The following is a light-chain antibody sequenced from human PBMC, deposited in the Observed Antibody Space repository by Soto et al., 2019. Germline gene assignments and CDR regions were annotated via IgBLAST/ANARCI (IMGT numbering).Light chain of an antibody. V-gene: IGKV3-20*01. CDR3: QQYGRSSWT. CDR1: QSVSITY. Sequence: ETVLTQSPGTLSLSPGERATLSFRASQSVSITYLAWYQQKPGQAPRLLIYGASIRATGIPDRFSGSGSGTDFTLTISRLEPEDFAVYYCQQYGRSSWTFGQGPRWIS. CDR2: GAS. J-gene: IGKJ1*01.